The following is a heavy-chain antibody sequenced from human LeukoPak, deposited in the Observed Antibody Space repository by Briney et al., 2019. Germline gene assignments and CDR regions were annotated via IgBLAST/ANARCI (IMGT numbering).Heavy chain of an antibody. V-gene: IGHV1-2*02. Sequence: ASVKVSCKASGCTFTGYYMHWVRQAPGQGLEWMGWINPNSGGTNYAQKFQGRVTMTRDTSISTAYMELSRLRSDDTAVYYCARGGTYYDFWSGYPSFDYWGQGTLVTVSS. CDR1: GCTFTGYY. J-gene: IGHJ4*02. D-gene: IGHD3-3*01. CDR2: INPNSGGT. CDR3: ARGGTYYDFWSGYPSFDY.